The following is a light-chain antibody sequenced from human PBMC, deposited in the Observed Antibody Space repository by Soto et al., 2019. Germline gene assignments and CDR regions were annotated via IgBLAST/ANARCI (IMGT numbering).Light chain of an antibody. CDR3: SSYAGSNNFEV. V-gene: IGLV2-8*01. J-gene: IGLJ1*01. CDR1: SSDVGGYNY. Sequence: QSALTQPPSASGSLGQSVTISCSGTSSDVGGYNYVSWYQQHPGKAPNLMIYEVSKRPSGVPDRFSGSKSGNTASLTVSGLQAEDEADYYCSSYAGSNNFEVFGTGTKLTVL. CDR2: EVS.